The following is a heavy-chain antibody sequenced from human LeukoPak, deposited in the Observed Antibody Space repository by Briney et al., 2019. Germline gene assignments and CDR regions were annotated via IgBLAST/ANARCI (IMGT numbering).Heavy chain of an antibody. D-gene: IGHD2-2*01. CDR2: IYYSGST. CDR3: ARGYCSSTSCPGDFDP. CDR1: GGSISSSSYY. Sequence: PSETLSLTCTVSGGSISSSSYYWGWIRQPPGKGLEWIGSIYYSGSTYYNPSLKSRVTISVDTSKNQFSLKLSSVTAADTAVYYCARGYCSSTSCPGDFDPWGQGTLVTVSS. J-gene: IGHJ5*02. V-gene: IGHV4-39*07.